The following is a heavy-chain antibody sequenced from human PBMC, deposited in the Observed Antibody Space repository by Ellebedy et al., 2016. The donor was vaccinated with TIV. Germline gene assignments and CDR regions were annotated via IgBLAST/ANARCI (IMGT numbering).Heavy chain of an antibody. J-gene: IGHJ5*02. CDR3: ARDRGDYSISGP. CDR2: IKSDGGST. D-gene: IGHD4-11*01. CDR1: GFTFGRYR. V-gene: IGHV3-74*01. Sequence: GESLKISCVASGFTFGRYRMHWVRQAPGNKLVWVSRIKSDGGSTTYADSVKGRFTTSRDNARNTLYLQMNSLRGEDTAVYFCARDRGDYSISGPWGQGTLVTVSS.